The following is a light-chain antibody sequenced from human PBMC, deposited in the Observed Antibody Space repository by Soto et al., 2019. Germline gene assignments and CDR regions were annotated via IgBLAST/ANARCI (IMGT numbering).Light chain of an antibody. V-gene: IGKV3-20*01. CDR1: QSVNSRS. Sequence: EIVLTQSPGTQSLSPGERVTLSCRASQSVNSRSLAWYQRKPGQAPRLLIYGAYTRATGVPARFSGSGSGTVYTLTITRLQPEDFAMYYCQQASGAVTFGQGTRLEIK. CDR2: GAY. J-gene: IGKJ5*01. CDR3: QQASGAVT.